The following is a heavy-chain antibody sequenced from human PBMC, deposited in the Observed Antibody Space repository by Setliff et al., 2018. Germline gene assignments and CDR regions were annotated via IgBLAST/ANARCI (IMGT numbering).Heavy chain of an antibody. CDR3: ARRGTYYNFWSGYYAY. V-gene: IGHV4-4*02. Sequence: SETLSLTCAVSGGSISSSNWWGWVRQPPGKGLEWIGEIYHSGSTNYNPSLKSRVTISVDKSKNQFSLKLSSVTAADTAVYYCARRGTYYNFWSGYYAYWGQGTLVTVSS. CDR1: GGSISSSNW. D-gene: IGHD3-3*01. J-gene: IGHJ4*02. CDR2: IYHSGST.